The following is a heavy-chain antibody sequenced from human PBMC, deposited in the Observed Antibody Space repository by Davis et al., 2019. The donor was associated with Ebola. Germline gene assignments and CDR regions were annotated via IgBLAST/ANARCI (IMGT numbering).Heavy chain of an antibody. CDR1: GFTFDDYA. V-gene: IGHV3-20*04. J-gene: IGHJ4*02. CDR2: INWNGGST. D-gene: IGHD3-22*01. CDR3: VKGSITMTVVVYFDL. Sequence: GGSLRLSCAASGFTFDDYAMTWVRQAPGKGLEWVSGINWNGGSTGYADSVKGRFIISRDNSKNTLYLQMSSLRIEDTAVNYCVKGSITMTVVVYFDLWGQGTLVTVSS.